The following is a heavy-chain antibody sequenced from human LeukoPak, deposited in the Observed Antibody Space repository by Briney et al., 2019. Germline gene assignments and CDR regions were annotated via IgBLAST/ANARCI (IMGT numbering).Heavy chain of an antibody. Sequence: SSETLSLTCTVSGGSISSYYWSWIRQPPGKGLEWIGYIYYSESTNYNPSLKSRVTISTDTSKSQFSLNLRSVTAEDTGIYYCARGRCRNSGCRPYFDYWGQGTQVTVSS. D-gene: IGHD2/OR15-2a*01. CDR2: IYYSEST. J-gene: IGHJ4*02. V-gene: IGHV4-59*01. CDR3: ARGRCRNSGCRPYFDY. CDR1: GGSISSYY.